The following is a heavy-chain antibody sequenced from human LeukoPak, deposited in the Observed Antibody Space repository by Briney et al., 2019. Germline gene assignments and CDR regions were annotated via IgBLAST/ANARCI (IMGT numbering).Heavy chain of an antibody. J-gene: IGHJ6*03. V-gene: IGHV1-24*01. CDR1: VYTLTVLS. CDR3: ATDAGGYSGSYSSYYYYMDV. Sequence: ASVKVSRKVSVYTLTVLSMHWVRRPPGRGLGGVRGLDPEDDLTIYAQKFQGRVTMTEHKSTDTAYMELSSLRSEDTAVYYCATDAGGYSGSYSSYYYYMDVWGKGTTVTVSS. CDR2: LDPEDDLT. D-gene: IGHD1-26*01.